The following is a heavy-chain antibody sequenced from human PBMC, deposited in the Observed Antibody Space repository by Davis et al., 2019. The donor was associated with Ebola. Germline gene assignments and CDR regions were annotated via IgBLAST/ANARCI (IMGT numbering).Heavy chain of an antibody. CDR2: IIPIFGTA. D-gene: IGHD3-22*01. J-gene: IGHJ4*02. Sequence: SVKVSCKASGGTFNTYAISWVRQAPGQGLDWMGGIIPIFGTANYAQRFQGRVTITADESRTTAYMELSSLRSEDTAAYYCAKDRYYDSNPLYYESECWGQGTLVTVSS. CDR3: AKDRYYDSNPLYYESEC. CDR1: GGTFNTYA. V-gene: IGHV1-69*13.